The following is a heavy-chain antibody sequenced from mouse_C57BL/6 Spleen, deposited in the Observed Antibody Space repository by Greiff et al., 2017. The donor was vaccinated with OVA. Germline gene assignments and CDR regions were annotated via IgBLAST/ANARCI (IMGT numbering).Heavy chain of an antibody. J-gene: IGHJ4*01. D-gene: IGHD1-1*01. CDR1: GFTFSDYY. V-gene: IGHV5-12*01. CDR3: ARHTYYDYAMDY. CDR2: ISNGGGST. Sequence: EVMLVESGGGLVQPGGSLKLSCAASGFTFSDYYMYWVRQTPEKRLEWVAYISNGGGSTYYPDTVKGRFTISRDNAKNTLYLQMSRLKSEDTAMYYCARHTYYDYAMDYWGQGTSVTVSS.